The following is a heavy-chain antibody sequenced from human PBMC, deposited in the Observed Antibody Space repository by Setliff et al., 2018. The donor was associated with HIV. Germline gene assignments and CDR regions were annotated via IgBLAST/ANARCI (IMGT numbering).Heavy chain of an antibody. V-gene: IGHV4-39*07. CDR2: IHQSGTA. CDR3: ARRGKTENSYVLNWFDP. CDR1: GVSVNNDDDY. J-gene: IGHJ5*02. Sequence: PSETLSLTCAVSGVSVNNDDDYWGWIRQPPGKGLEWIAIIHQSGTAHKRPSLRSRVTISLDTSKTQFSLSLTSVTAADTAMYYCARRGKTENSYVLNWFDPWGQGILVTVSS. D-gene: IGHD5-18*01.